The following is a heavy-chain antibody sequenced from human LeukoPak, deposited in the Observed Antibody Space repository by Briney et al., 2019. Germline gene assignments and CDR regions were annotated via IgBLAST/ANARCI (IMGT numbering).Heavy chain of an antibody. CDR2: ISGSGGST. Sequence: GGSLRLSCVASGFTFSSYAMSWVRQAPGKGLEWVSAISGSGGSTYYADSVKGRFTISRDNSKNTLYLQMNSLRAEDTAVYYCAKITMVRGKIFDYWGQGTLVTVSS. D-gene: IGHD3-10*01. V-gene: IGHV3-23*01. J-gene: IGHJ4*02. CDR3: AKITMVRGKIFDY. CDR1: GFTFSSYA.